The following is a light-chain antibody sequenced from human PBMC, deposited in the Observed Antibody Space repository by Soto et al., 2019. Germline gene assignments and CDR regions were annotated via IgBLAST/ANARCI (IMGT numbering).Light chain of an antibody. Sequence: EIVMTQSPATLSVSPGERATPSCGASQSVRNDFAWYQQKPGQGPRLLIYSASTRATGVPARFSGSGSGTEFTLTISSLQSEDFAVYYCQQYNNWPLTFGQGTKVDIK. CDR1: QSVRND. V-gene: IGKV3-15*01. CDR2: SAS. J-gene: IGKJ1*01. CDR3: QQYNNWPLT.